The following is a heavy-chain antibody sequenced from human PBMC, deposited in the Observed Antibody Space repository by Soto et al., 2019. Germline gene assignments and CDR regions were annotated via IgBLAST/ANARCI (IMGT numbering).Heavy chain of an antibody. Sequence: KTSETLSLACTVSGGSVTNSIYDWGWIRQSPGKGLEWIGSVYYRGRSYSKSSVKSRVTISVDTSKNRFSLSLNSVTASDTAVYFCVSQRTTVPTQAYFDYWGPGALVTVSS. J-gene: IGHJ4*02. CDR1: GGSVTNSIYD. CDR3: VSQRTTVPTQAYFDY. CDR2: VYYRGRS. V-gene: IGHV4-39*01. D-gene: IGHD4-17*01.